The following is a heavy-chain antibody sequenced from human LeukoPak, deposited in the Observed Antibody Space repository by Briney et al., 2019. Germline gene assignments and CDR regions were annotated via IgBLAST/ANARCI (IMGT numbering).Heavy chain of an antibody. CDR3: ARILLTGTGRGYSDC. V-gene: IGHV3-23*05. D-gene: IGHD1-7*01. Sequence: PGGSLRLSCAASSFTPSSHGMAWVRQAPGQGLEWISTIDSSATSTYYADSVKGRFTISRDNSMNTFFLQMNSLRAEDTALYYCARILLTGTGRGYSDCWGQGVLVTVSS. J-gene: IGHJ4*02. CDR2: IDSSATST. CDR1: SFTPSSHG.